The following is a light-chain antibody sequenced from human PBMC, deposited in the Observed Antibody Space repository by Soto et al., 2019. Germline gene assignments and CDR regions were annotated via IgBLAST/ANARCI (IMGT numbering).Light chain of an antibody. Sequence: QSVLTQPPSVSGAPGQRVIISCTGSSSNIGAGYDVHWYQHLPGTTPKLLIYNNNNRPSGVPDRFSGSKSGASASLAITGLQAEDEADYYCQSYDNSRPGVFGGGTKLTVL. J-gene: IGLJ3*02. V-gene: IGLV1-40*01. CDR2: NNN. CDR3: QSYDNSRPGV. CDR1: SSNIGAGYD.